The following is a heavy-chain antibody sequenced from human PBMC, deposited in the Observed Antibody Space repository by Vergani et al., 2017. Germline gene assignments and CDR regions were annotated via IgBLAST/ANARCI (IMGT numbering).Heavy chain of an antibody. D-gene: IGHD1-1*01. CDR1: EYSFGNYW. Sequence: EVELVQSGPEMRKPGESVKISCKGSEYSFGNYWIGWVRQMPGKGLEWMGIIYPADSHTRYSPSFQGQVTISADKSISTAFLQWDSLKASDTALYYCARHTTYTDSWGQGTLVTVSS. J-gene: IGHJ4*02. V-gene: IGHV5-51*01. CDR3: ARHTTYTDS. CDR2: IYPADSHT.